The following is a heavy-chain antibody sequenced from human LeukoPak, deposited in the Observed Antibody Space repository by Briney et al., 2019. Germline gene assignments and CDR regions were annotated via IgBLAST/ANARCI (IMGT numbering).Heavy chain of an antibody. Sequence: SETLSPTCTVSGDSMGRYYWSFIRQPPGKGLEWIGHIYYSGSTHYNPSLKSRVTISVDTSKNQFSLKLSSVTAVDTAVYYCARHVGNSGSGSYLTYFDYWGQGTLVTVSS. J-gene: IGHJ4*02. D-gene: IGHD3-10*01. V-gene: IGHV4-59*08. CDR1: GDSMGRYY. CDR3: ARHVGNSGSGSYLTYFDY. CDR2: IYYSGST.